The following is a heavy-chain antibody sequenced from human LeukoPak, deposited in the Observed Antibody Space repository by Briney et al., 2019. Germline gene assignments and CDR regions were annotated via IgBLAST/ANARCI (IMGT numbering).Heavy chain of an antibody. V-gene: IGHV1-2*02. D-gene: IGHD3-22*01. Sequence: CASVTVTCKSSGYTFTGYYMHWVRQAPGQGLEWMGWINPNSDGTNYAQKFQGRVTMTRDTSISTAYMELSRLRSDDTALYYCASISHYDSSGYYYPAYWGQGTLVTVSS. J-gene: IGHJ4*02. CDR3: ASISHYDSSGYYYPAY. CDR2: INPNSDGT. CDR1: GYTFTGYY.